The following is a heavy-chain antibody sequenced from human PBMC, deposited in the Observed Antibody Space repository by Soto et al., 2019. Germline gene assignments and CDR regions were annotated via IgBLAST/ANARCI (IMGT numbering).Heavy chain of an antibody. J-gene: IGHJ4*02. Sequence: GGSLRLSCAASGFTVSSSYMSWVRQAPGKGLEWVSFIHSAGNTFYADSVKGRFTVSRDNSKNTVYLQMNSLRAEDTAVYFCTKGSHYDILTAYHAFDFWGPGTLVTVSS. V-gene: IGHV3-53*01. CDR1: GFTVSSSY. CDR3: TKGSHYDILTAYHAFDF. D-gene: IGHD3-9*01. CDR2: IHSAGNT.